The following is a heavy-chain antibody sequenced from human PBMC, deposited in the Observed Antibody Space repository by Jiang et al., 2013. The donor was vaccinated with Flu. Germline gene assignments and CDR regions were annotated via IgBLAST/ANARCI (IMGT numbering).Heavy chain of an antibody. CDR2: VKQDGSEK. CDR1: GFTFSSYF. D-gene: IGHD5-18*01. V-gene: IGHV3-7*03. CDR3: ARQSGYSYGSYFDY. Sequence: QLVESGEAWSRPGGSLRLSCAASGFTFSSYFMSWVRQAPGKGLEWVANVKQDGSEKYHVDSVRGRFAISRDNAKNSLFLQMNSLRAEDTAVYYCARQSGYSYGSYFDYWGQGTLVTVSS. J-gene: IGHJ4*02.